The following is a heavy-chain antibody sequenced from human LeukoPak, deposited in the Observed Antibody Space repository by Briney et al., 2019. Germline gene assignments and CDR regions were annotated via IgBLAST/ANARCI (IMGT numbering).Heavy chain of an antibody. Sequence: GGSLRLSCAASGFTFSDYYMSWIRQAPGKGLEWVSYISSSGSTIYYADSVKGRFTISRDNAKNSLYLQMNSLRAEDTAVYYCARFPRGYSGYEYYYYYYMDVWGKGTTVTVSS. V-gene: IGHV3-11*04. CDR3: ARFPRGYSGYEYYYYYYMDV. CDR2: ISSSGSTI. J-gene: IGHJ6*03. D-gene: IGHD5-12*01. CDR1: GFTFSDYY.